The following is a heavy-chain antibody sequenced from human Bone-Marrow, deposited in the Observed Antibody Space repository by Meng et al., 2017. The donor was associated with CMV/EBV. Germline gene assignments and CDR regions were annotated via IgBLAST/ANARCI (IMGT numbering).Heavy chain of an antibody. J-gene: IGHJ4*02. Sequence: GSYCSWVRPPPGTGLDWIGEITHSGSTNYNPSLTSRVTISVGTSKIQFSLKLSSVTAADTAVYYCARHGMRITIFGVVIIRGSRFDYWGQGTLVTVSS. CDR2: ITHSGST. CDR3: ARHGMRITIFGVVIIRGSRFDY. D-gene: IGHD3-3*01. CDR1: GSY. V-gene: IGHV4-34*01.